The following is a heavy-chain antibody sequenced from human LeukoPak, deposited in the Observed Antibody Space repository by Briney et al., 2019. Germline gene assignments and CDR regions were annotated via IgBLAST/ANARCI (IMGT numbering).Heavy chain of an antibody. D-gene: IGHD3-22*01. CDR2: IFHSGST. CDR3: ARYYYDSTGYYYRWFDP. Sequence: SQTLSLTCTVSGGSISSGGYYWSWIRQPPGKGLEWIGYIFHSGSTYYNPSLKSRVTISVDTSKNQFSLKLSSVTAADTAVYYCARYYYDSTGYYYRWFDPWGQGTLVTVSS. V-gene: IGHV4-30-2*01. J-gene: IGHJ5*02. CDR1: GGSISSGGYY.